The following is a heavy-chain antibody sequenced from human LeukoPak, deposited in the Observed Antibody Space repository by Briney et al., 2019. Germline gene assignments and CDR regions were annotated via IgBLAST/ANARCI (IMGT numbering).Heavy chain of an antibody. Sequence: GGSLRLSCAASGFTVSSNYMSWVRQAPGKGLEWVSVTYSGGSTYYADSVKGRFTISRDNSKNTLYLQMNSLRAEDTAVYYCAREGRSGSYYDYWGQGTLVTVSS. CDR1: GFTVSSNY. CDR2: TYSGGST. D-gene: IGHD1-26*01. CDR3: AREGRSGSYYDY. J-gene: IGHJ4*02. V-gene: IGHV3-66*01.